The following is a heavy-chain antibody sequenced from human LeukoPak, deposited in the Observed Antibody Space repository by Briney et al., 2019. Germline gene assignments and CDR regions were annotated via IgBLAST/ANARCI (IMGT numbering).Heavy chain of an antibody. Sequence: GGSLRLSCAASGFTFNNYAMHWVRQAPGKGLEWVAIISYGGTDKYNADSVKGRFTISRDNSKNTLYLQMNSLRAEDTAVYYCAAYGSGSYDYWGQGTLVTVSS. D-gene: IGHD3-10*01. J-gene: IGHJ4*02. V-gene: IGHV3-30*04. CDR2: ISYGGTDK. CDR1: GFTFNNYA. CDR3: AAYGSGSYDY.